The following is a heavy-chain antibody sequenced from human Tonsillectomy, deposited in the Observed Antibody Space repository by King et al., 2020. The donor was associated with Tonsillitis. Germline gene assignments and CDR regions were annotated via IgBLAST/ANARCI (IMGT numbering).Heavy chain of an antibody. Sequence: QLVQSGAEVKKPGASVKVSCKVSGYTLTELSMHWVRQAPGKGLEWMGGFDPEDGETIYAQKFQGRVTMTEDTSTDTAYMELSSLRSEDTAVYYCATAQGPAVADTPKNYYYYGMDVWGQGTTVTVSS. J-gene: IGHJ6*02. CDR3: ATAQGPAVADTPKNYYYYGMDV. V-gene: IGHV1-24*01. CDR2: FDPEDGET. D-gene: IGHD6-19*01. CDR1: GYTLTELS.